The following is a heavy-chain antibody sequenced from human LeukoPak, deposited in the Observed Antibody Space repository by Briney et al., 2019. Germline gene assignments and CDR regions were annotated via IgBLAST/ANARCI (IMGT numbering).Heavy chain of an antibody. V-gene: IGHV3-30*02. D-gene: IGHD3-22*01. CDR3: AKDLRSGYYYAYFYYYYMDV. CDR1: GSTFSSYG. J-gene: IGHJ6*03. Sequence: GGSLRLSCAASGSTFSSYGMHWVRQAPGRGLEWVALIRYDGSNKYYADSVKGRFTISRDNSKNTLYLQMNSLRAEDTAVYYCAKDLRSGYYYAYFYYYYMDVWGKGTTVTVSS. CDR2: IRYDGSNK.